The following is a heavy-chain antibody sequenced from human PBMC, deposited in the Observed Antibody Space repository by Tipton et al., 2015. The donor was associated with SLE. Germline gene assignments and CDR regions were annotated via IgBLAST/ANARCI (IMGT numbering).Heavy chain of an antibody. J-gene: IGHJ6*02. CDR3: ARTGSQPHHQIYGMDV. D-gene: IGHD1-14*01. V-gene: IGHV4-59*12. CDR2: IYYSGTF. CDR1: GGSISSYY. Sequence: TLSLTCTVSGGSISSYYWSWIRQPPGKGLEWIGSIYYSGTFYYNPSLRGRLTISVDTSKNQFSLKLSSVTAADTAVYYCARTGSQPHHQIYGMDVWGPGTSVTVSS.